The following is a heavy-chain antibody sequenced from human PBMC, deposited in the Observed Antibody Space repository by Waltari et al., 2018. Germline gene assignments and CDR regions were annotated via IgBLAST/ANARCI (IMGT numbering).Heavy chain of an antibody. Sequence: EVPLVESGGGRVKPGGCLRRSCAASGALFSSYRMNWVSQAAGKGLEWVSSISSSSSYIYYPDSVKGRFTISRDNAKNSLYLQMNRLRAEDTAVYYCARDNYSSGGGGYYFDYWGQGTLVTVSS. V-gene: IGHV3-21*01. J-gene: IGHJ4*02. CDR1: GALFSSYR. D-gene: IGHD6-19*01. CDR2: ISSSSSYI. CDR3: ARDNYSSGGGGYYFDY.